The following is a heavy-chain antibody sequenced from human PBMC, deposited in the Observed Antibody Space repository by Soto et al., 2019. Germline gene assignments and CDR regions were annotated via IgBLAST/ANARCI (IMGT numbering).Heavy chain of an antibody. CDR1: GFTFSSYG. V-gene: IGHV3-33*01. CDR2: IWYDGSNK. J-gene: IGHJ4*02. Sequence: QVQLVESGGSVVQPGRSLRLSCAASGFTFSSYGMHWVRQAPGKGLEWVAVIWYDGSNKYYADSVKGRFTISRDNSKNTLYLQMNSLRAEDTAVYYCARALPDYDFWSGFDYWGQGTLVTVSS. D-gene: IGHD3-3*01. CDR3: ARALPDYDFWSGFDY.